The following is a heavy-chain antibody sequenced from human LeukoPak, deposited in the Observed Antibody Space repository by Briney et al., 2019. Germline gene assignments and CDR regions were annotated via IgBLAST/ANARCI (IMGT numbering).Heavy chain of an antibody. CDR1: GGSISSGGYA. Sequence: SQTLSLTCAVSGGSISSGGYAWSWIRQPPGKGLEWIGEINHSGSTNYNPSLKSRVTISVDTSKNQFSLKLSSVTAADTAVYYCARMAVRNYDFWSGYPGGNFDYWGQGTLVTVSS. D-gene: IGHD3-3*01. V-gene: IGHV4-30-2*01. J-gene: IGHJ4*02. CDR2: INHSGST. CDR3: ARMAVRNYDFWSGYPGGNFDY.